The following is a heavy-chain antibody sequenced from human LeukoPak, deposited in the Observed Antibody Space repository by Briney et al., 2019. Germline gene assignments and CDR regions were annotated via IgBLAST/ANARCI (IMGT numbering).Heavy chain of an antibody. D-gene: IGHD3-9*01. J-gene: IGHJ6*02. V-gene: IGHV1-46*01. CDR3: ARDAGRALLRYFDWLLSPFYGMDV. Sequence: ASVKVSCKASGYTFTSYYMHWVRQAPGQGLEWMGIINPSGGSTSYAQKFQGRVTMTRDTSTSTVYMELSRLRSEDTAVYYCARDAGRALLRYFDWLLSPFYGMDVWGQGTTVTVSS. CDR2: INPSGGST. CDR1: GYTFTSYY.